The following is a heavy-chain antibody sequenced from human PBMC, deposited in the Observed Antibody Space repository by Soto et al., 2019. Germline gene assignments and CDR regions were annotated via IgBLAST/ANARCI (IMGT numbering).Heavy chain of an antibody. Sequence: GGSLRLSCAASGFTFSSYAMSWVRQAPGKGLEWVSAISGSGGSTYYADSVKGRFTISRDNSKNTLYLQMNSLRAEDTAVYYCAKDVKPRKKDVSGGSRHDAFDYWGQGTLVTVSS. CDR2: ISGSGGST. D-gene: IGHD2-15*01. CDR3: AKDVKPRKKDVSGGSRHDAFDY. CDR1: GFTFSSYA. V-gene: IGHV3-23*01. J-gene: IGHJ4*02.